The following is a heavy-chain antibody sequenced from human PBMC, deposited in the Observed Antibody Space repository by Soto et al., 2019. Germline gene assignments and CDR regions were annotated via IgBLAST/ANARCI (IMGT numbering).Heavy chain of an antibody. V-gene: IGHV3-74*01. Sequence: EVQLVESGGGLVQPGGSLRLSCAGSGFTFSSYWMHWVRQTPGEGLVWVSRISPDGSRTSYADSVKGRFTISRDNAENTLYLQMNSLRAVDTDVYYCARVGKGQYYFDYWGQGTLVTVSS. CDR2: ISPDGSRT. J-gene: IGHJ4*02. CDR3: ARVGKGQYYFDY. CDR1: GFTFSSYW.